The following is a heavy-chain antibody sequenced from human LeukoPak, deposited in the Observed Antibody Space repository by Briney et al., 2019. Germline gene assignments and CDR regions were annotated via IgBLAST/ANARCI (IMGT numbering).Heavy chain of an antibody. V-gene: IGHV4-4*09. CDR3: ARHFRRDYPDSGSSQYFHYIDV. CDR2: IYATGST. J-gene: IGHJ6*03. Sequence: SETLSLTCAVSGGSMSDHYWSWIRQSPGMTLEWIGYIYATGSTNYNPSLKSRVSISVDTSKNHFSLRLTSVTAADTAVYYCARHFRRDYPDSGSSQYFHYIDVWGKGTTVTVSS. D-gene: IGHD3-3*02. CDR1: GGSMSDHY.